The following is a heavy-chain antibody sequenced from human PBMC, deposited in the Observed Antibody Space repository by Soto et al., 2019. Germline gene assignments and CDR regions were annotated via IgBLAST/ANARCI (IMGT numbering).Heavy chain of an antibody. Sequence: SETLSLTGTVSGGSIGTYYWSWIRQPPGKELEFIGYVYFDGTSNYSPSLRSRVTMSVDMPKNQFSLRLTSVIAADTAVYYCARLKRSGLPGRKYYFDYWGHGTLVTVSS. V-gene: IGHV4-59*01. CDR3: ARLKRSGLPGRKYYFDY. CDR1: GGSIGTYY. J-gene: IGHJ4*01. CDR2: VYFDGTS. D-gene: IGHD6-25*01.